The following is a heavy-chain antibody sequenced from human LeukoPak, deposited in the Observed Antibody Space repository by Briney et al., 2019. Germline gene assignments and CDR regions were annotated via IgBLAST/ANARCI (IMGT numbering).Heavy chain of an antibody. V-gene: IGHV3-7*01. CDR2: IKQDGSEK. CDR3: ARDDCSSISCYHNWFDP. J-gene: IGHJ5*02. CDR1: GFTFSSYW. D-gene: IGHD2-2*01. Sequence: GGSLRLSCAASGFTFSSYWMSWVRQAPGKGLGWVANIKQDGSEKYYVDSVKGRFTISRDNAKNSLYLQMNSLRAEDTAVYHCARDDCSSISCYHNWFDPWGQGTLVTVSS.